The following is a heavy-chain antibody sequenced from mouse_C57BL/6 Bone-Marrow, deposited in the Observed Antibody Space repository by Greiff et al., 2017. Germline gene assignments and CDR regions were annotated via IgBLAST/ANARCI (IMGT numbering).Heavy chain of an antibody. CDR1: GYTFTSYW. J-gene: IGHJ4*01. Sequence: VKLMESGAELAKPGASVKLSCKASGYTFTSYWMHWVKQRPGQGLEWIGYINPSSGYTKYNQKFKDKATLTADKSSSTAYMQLSSLTYEDSAVYYCHSNYVNYAMDYWGQGTSVTVSS. V-gene: IGHV1-7*01. CDR2: INPSSGYT. D-gene: IGHD2-5*01. CDR3: HSNYVNYAMDY.